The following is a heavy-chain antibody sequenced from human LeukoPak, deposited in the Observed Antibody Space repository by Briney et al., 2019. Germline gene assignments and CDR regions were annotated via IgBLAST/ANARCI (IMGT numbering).Heavy chain of an antibody. CDR2: ISAYNGNT. J-gene: IGHJ6*03. CDR3: ARVRDGYKPPKLSSYYYMDV. V-gene: IGHV1-18*01. Sequence: ASVKVSCKASGYTFTSYGISWVRQAPGQGLEWMGWISAYNGNTNYAQKLQGRVTMTTDTSTSTAYMELRSLRSDDTAVYYCARVRDGYKPPKLSSYYYMDVWGKGTTVTISS. CDR1: GYTFTSYG. D-gene: IGHD5-24*01.